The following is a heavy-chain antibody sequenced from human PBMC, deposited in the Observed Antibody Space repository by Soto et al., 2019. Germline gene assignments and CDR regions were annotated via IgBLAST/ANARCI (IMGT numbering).Heavy chain of an antibody. CDR3: ARDQGSGWENDY. CDR1: GFTFRNYG. CDR2: IAYDGSVI. Sequence: PGGSLRLSCAASGFTFRNYGMNWVRQAPGKGLEWVSYIAYDGSVIYYRDSVKGRFTISRDNAKNSLYLQMDSLRDEDTAVYYCARDQGSGWENDYWGQGTMVTVSS. D-gene: IGHD6-19*01. J-gene: IGHJ4*02. V-gene: IGHV3-48*02.